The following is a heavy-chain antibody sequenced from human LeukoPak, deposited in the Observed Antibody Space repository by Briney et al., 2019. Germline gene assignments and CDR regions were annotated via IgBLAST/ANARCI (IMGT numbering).Heavy chain of an antibody. CDR1: GYTFTSYD. J-gene: IGHJ5*02. D-gene: IGHD3-3*01. CDR3: ARVGDYDFWSGYSGGWFDP. V-gene: IGHV1-8*01. Sequence: ASVKVSCKASGYTFTSYDINWVRQATGQGLEWVGWTSPNSDNTGYAQKFQGRVTMTRDTSIGTAYMELSSLRSEDTAVYYCARVGDYDFWSGYSGGWFDPWGQGTLVTVSS. CDR2: TSPNSDNT.